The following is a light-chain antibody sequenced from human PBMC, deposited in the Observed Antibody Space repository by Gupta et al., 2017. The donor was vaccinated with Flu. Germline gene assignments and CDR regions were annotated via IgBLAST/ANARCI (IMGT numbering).Light chain of an antibody. J-gene: IGKJ1*01. V-gene: IGKV1-5*03. CDR3: QQYNTYPWT. Sequence: DRQTTQSPSTLCASVGDRVTITCRASQGVSRWLAWYQQKPGKAPRLLIYGASTLESGVPSTFSGSGSGTEFTLTISSLQPDDFATFYCQQYNTYPWTFGQGTRVEIK. CDR2: GAS. CDR1: QGVSRW.